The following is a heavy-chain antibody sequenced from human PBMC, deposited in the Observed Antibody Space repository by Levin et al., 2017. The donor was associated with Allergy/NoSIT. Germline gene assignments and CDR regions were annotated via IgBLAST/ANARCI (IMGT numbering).Heavy chain of an antibody. Sequence: LSLPCAASGFSFSSHWMSWVRQAPGKGLEWVANINQVGSEKYYVDSVKGRFTTSRDNAKNSLYLQMNSLRAEDTAVYYCARDGVDAGVYFDYWGQGTLVTVSS. V-gene: IGHV3-7*01. CDR3: ARDGVDAGVYFDY. CDR1: GFSFSSHW. D-gene: IGHD2-15*01. J-gene: IGHJ4*02. CDR2: INQVGSEK.